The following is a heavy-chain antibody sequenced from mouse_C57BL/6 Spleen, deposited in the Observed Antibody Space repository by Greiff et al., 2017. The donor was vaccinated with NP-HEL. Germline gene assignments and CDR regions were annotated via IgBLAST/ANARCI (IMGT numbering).Heavy chain of an antibody. CDR2: LDPEDGDT. V-gene: IGHV14-2*01. J-gene: IGHJ4*01. Sequence: EVQLQQSGAVLVKPGASVSLSCTASGFTIKDSYMPWVKQRPEQGLEWIGRLDPEDGDTKSAPPFQGQATLTADPSSNTAYLQLSSLTSEDTAVYYCVRGTNYGNYDAMDDWGQGTSVTVSS. CDR3: VRGTNYGNYDAMDD. D-gene: IGHD2-1*01. CDR1: GFTIKDSY.